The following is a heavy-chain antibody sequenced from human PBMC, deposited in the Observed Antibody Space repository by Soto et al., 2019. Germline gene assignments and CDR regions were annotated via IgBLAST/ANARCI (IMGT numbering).Heavy chain of an antibody. D-gene: IGHD3-16*01. CDR3: AMVDVYVTPSPQDV. CDR2: INAYNGNT. CDR1: GYRFTSYG. J-gene: IGHJ6*02. Sequence: QVQLVQSGAEVKNPGASVKVSCKASGYRFTSYGIGWVRQAPGQGLEWMGWINAYNGNTNYAQNLQGRVTLTTDTXASTADMELRSLRSNDTAVYYCAMVDVYVTPSPQDVWGQGTTVTVSS. V-gene: IGHV1-18*01.